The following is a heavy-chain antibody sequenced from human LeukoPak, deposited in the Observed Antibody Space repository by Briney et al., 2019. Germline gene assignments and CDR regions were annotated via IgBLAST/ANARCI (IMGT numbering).Heavy chain of an antibody. V-gene: IGHV1-18*01. CDR2: ISAYNGNT. J-gene: IGHJ6*03. CDR3: ARDLVGSRLYGGVSYYYYYMDV. Sequence: ASVKVSCKASGYTFTNYGISWVRQAPGQGLEWMGWISAYNGNTNYAQKLQGRVTMTTDTSTSTAYMELRSLRSDDTAVYYCARDLVGSRLYGGVSYYYYYMDVWGKGTTVTVSS. D-gene: IGHD4-23*01. CDR1: GYTFTNYG.